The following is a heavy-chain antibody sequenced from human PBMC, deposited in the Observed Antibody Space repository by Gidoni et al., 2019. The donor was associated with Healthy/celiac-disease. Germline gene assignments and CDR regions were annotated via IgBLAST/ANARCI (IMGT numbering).Heavy chain of an antibody. D-gene: IGHD6-6*01. V-gene: IGHV4-61*02. CDR2: IYTSGST. CDR3: ARRSSIAGYFDY. J-gene: IGHJ4*02. Sequence: QVQLQESGPGLVKPSQTLSPTCTVSGGSISSGSYYWSWIRQPAGKGLEWIGRIYTSGSTNYNPSLKSRVTISVDTSKNQFSLKLSSVTAADTAVYYCARRSSIAGYFDYWGQGTLVTVSS. CDR1: GGSISSGSYY.